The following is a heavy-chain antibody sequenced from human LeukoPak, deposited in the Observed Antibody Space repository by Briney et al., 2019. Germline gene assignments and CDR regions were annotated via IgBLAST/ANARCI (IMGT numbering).Heavy chain of an antibody. D-gene: IGHD3-22*01. CDR2: IYYSGST. CDR3: ARHPAPTYYYDSSGYYYY. CDR1: GGSISSSSYY. J-gene: IGHJ4*02. V-gene: IGHV4-39*01. Sequence: SETLSLTCTVSGGSISSSSYYWGWIRQPPGKGLEWIGSIYYSGSTYYNPSLKSRVTISVDTSKNQSSLKLSSVTAADTAVYYCARHPAPTYYYDSSGYYYYWGRGTLVTVSS.